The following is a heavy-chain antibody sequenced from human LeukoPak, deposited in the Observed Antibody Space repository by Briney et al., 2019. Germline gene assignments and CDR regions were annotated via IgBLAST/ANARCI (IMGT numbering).Heavy chain of an antibody. Sequence: GGSLRLSCAAAGFSFSSYWMYWVRQAPGKGLEWVSHISSDGTRTSYADSVKGRITISRDNAKNTLYVQMNSLRAEDTAVYYCVRDGFSGAAFDIWGRGTMVSVSS. CDR3: VRDGFSGAAFDI. J-gene: IGHJ3*02. CDR1: GFSFSSYW. D-gene: IGHD3-10*01. V-gene: IGHV3-74*01. CDR2: ISSDGTRT.